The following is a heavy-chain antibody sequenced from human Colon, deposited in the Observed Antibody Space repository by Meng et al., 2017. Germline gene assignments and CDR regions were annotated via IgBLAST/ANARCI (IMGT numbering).Heavy chain of an antibody. CDR1: GFTFSGDA. Sequence: GGSLRLSCAASGFTFSGDAMHWVRQAPGKGLGWVAIISYDGSNKFYADSVKGQFTISRNNSKNTLYLQMNSLRAEDTTVYYCARRQRVRGATLTQPGHFDYWGQGTLVTVSS. J-gene: IGHJ4*02. CDR3: ARRQRVRGATLTQPGHFDY. V-gene: IGHV3-30*01. D-gene: IGHD1-26*01. CDR2: ISYDGSNK.